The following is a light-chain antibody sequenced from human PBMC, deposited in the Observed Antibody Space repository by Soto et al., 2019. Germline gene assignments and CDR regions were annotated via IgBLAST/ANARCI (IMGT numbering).Light chain of an antibody. CDR1: SSNIGAGYD. CDR2: ANI. Sequence: QSVLTQPPSVSGAPGQRVTISCTGSSSNIGAGYDVHWYQQLPGTAPTLLMFANINRPSGVPDRFSGSKSGTSAFLAITGLQAEDEADYYCQSYDSSRSAYVFGTGTKLTVL. V-gene: IGLV1-40*01. J-gene: IGLJ1*01. CDR3: QSYDSSRSAYV.